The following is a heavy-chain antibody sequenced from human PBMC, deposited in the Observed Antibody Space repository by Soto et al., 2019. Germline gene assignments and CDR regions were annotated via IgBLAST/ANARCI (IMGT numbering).Heavy chain of an antibody. CDR3: SGLWAGGDDRDSLPYYLDY. Sequence: EVQLVESGGGLVQPGGSVIISCAASGFTFSGSAIHWVRQASGKGLEWVGRIKARSYNYATAYTASLKGRFTITRDNSKNTAYLQMNSLKTEDTAVYFCSGLWAGGDDRDSLPYYLDYWGQGTMVTVSS. J-gene: IGHJ4*02. D-gene: IGHD3-16*01. CDR2: IKARSYNYAT. CDR1: GFTFSGSA. V-gene: IGHV3-73*02.